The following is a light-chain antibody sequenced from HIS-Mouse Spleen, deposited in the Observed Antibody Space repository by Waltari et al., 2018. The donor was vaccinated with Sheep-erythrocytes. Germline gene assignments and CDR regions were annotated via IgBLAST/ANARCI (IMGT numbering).Light chain of an antibody. CDR2: EVS. V-gene: IGLV2-8*01. CDR3: SSYAGSNNWV. Sequence: QSALTQPRSVSGSPGQSVTISCTGTSSDVGCYNYVSWYQQHPGKAPKLMIYEVSKRPSGFPDRFSGSKAGNTASLTVSGLQAEDEADYYCSSYAGSNNWVFGGGTKLTVL. J-gene: IGLJ3*02. CDR1: SSDVGCYNY.